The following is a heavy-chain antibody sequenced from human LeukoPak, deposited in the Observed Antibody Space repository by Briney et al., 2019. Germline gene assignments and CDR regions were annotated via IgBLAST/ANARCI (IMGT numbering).Heavy chain of an antibody. CDR1: GYTFTSYG. Sequence: ASVKVSCKASGYTFTSYGISWVRQAPGQGLEWMGWISAYNGNTKYAQNLQGRVTVTTDTSASTVYMELSSLRSDDTAVYYCARADSVTIAVAGLSCFDYWGQGTLVTVSS. J-gene: IGHJ4*02. D-gene: IGHD6-19*01. CDR3: ARADSVTIAVAGLSCFDY. V-gene: IGHV1-18*01. CDR2: ISAYNGNT.